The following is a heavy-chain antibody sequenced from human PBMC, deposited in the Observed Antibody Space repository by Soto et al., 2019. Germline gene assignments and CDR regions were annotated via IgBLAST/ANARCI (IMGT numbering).Heavy chain of an antibody. D-gene: IGHD5-12*01. J-gene: IGHJ4*02. Sequence: QVQLVESGGGVVQPGRSLRLSCAASGFTFRNFAMHWVRQAPGKGLEWLAVLTFDGKNKSYADSVKGRFTISRDTSKNTLYLQMNSLRIDDTAVYFCTRDLLAGHDVYWGQGTLVTVS. CDR2: LTFDGKNK. CDR3: TRDLLAGHDVY. CDR1: GFTFRNFA. V-gene: IGHV3-30*04.